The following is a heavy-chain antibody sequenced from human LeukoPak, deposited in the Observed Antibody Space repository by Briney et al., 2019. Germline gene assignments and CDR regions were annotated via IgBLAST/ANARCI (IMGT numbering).Heavy chain of an antibody. Sequence: PETLSLTCTVSGGSISSSTHYWGWIRQPPGKGLEWIGSLYYSGGTYYNPSLKTRVTISLDTSKNQFSLKVTAVTAADTAVYYCARQSVGATPYWYFDLWGRGTLVTVSS. CDR2: LYYSGGT. D-gene: IGHD1-26*01. CDR1: GGSISSSTHY. V-gene: IGHV4-39*01. CDR3: ARQSVGATPYWYFDL. J-gene: IGHJ2*01.